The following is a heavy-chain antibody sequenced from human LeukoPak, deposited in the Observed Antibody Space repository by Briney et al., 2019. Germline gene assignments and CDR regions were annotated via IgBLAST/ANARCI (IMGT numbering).Heavy chain of an antibody. V-gene: IGHV3-30*04. Sequence: GRSLRLSCAAPEFTFSSYAMHWVRQAPGKGLEWVAVISYDGSNKYYADSVKGRFTISRDNSKNTLYLQMNSLRAEDTAVYYCARDPGGYDPVGSYGMDVWGKGTTVTVSS. CDR3: ARDPGGYDPVGSYGMDV. CDR1: EFTFSSYA. J-gene: IGHJ6*04. D-gene: IGHD5-12*01. CDR2: ISYDGSNK.